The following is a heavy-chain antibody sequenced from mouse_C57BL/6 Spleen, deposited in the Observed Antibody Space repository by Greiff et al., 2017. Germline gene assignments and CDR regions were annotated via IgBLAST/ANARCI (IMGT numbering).Heavy chain of an antibody. V-gene: IGHV1-69*01. D-gene: IGHD3-1*01. CDR2: IDPSDSYT. CDR3: ARGGYYSPGFAY. Sequence: QVQLQQPGAELVMPGASVKLSCKASGYTFTSYWMHWVKPRPGQGLEWIGEIDPSDSYTNYNQKFKGKSTLTVDKSSSTAYMQLSSLTSEDSAVYYCARGGYYSPGFAYWGQGTLVTVSA. J-gene: IGHJ3*01. CDR1: GYTFTSYW.